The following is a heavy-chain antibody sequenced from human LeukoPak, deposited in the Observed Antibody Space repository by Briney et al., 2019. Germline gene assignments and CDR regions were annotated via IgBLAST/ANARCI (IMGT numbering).Heavy chain of an antibody. CDR3: AKDSPRIVGASASLYYYYYGMDV. D-gene: IGHD1-26*01. Sequence: GGSLRLSCAASGFTFSSYGMHWVRQAPGKGLEWVAVISYDGSNKYYADSVKGRLTISRDNSKNTLYLQMNSLRAEDTAVYYCAKDSPRIVGASASLYYYYYGMDVWGQGTTVTVSS. CDR1: GFTFSSYG. J-gene: IGHJ6*02. V-gene: IGHV3-30*18. CDR2: ISYDGSNK.